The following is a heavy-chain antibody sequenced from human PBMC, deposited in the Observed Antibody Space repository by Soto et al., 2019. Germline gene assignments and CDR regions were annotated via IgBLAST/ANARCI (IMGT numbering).Heavy chain of an antibody. CDR2: ISYDGSNK. CDR1: GFTFSSYG. Sequence: QVQLVESGGGVVQPGRSLRLSCAASGFTFSSYGMHWVRQAPGKGLEWVAVISYDGSNKYYADSVKGRFTISRDNSKNTLYLQMNSLRAEDTAVYYCAKDLSPYYYGLIIVLYYYYGMDVWGQGTTVTVSS. D-gene: IGHD3-10*01. J-gene: IGHJ6*02. V-gene: IGHV3-30*18. CDR3: AKDLSPYYYGLIIVLYYYYGMDV.